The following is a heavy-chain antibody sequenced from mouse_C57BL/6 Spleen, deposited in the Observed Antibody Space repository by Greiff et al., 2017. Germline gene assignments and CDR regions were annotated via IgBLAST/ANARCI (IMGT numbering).Heavy chain of an antibody. Sequence: EVKLMESGGGLVQPGRSLRLSCATSGFTFSDFYMEWVRQAPGKGLEWIAASRNKANDYTSEYSASVKGRFIVSRDTSQSILYLQMNALRAEDTAIYYCARDGYDYDFDYYAMDYWGQGTSVTVSS. CDR1: GFTFSDFY. CDR3: ARDGYDYDFDYYAMDY. J-gene: IGHJ4*01. D-gene: IGHD2-4*01. V-gene: IGHV7-1*01. CDR2: SRNKANDYTS.